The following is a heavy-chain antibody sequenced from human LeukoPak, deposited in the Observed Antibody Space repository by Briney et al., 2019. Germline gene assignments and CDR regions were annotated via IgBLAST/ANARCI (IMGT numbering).Heavy chain of an antibody. Sequence: SETLSLPCTVSGGPNRGYYWRWMRQPPGKGREWIGHIYYSGCSNHNPPLKSRHTLSAAPSKNQFSLKLTSVPAADTAVYYCARGEEHYYDTSGYYYRLTYYYYVDVWGKGTTVTVSS. V-gene: IGHV4-59*01. CDR2: IYYSGCS. D-gene: IGHD3-22*01. J-gene: IGHJ6*03. CDR1: GGPNRGYY. CDR3: ARGEEHYYDTSGYYYRLTYYYYVDV.